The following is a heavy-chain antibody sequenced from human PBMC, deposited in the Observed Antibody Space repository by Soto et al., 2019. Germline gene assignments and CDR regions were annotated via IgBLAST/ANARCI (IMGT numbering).Heavy chain of an antibody. CDR2: IIPIFGTA. CDR3: ARDRSSSSGYYYYGMDV. Sequence: QVQLVQSGAEVKKPGSSVKVSCKASGGTFSSYAISWVRQAPGQGLEWMGGIIPIFGTANYTQKFQGRVTITADESXSXXYMELSSLRSEDTAVYYCARDRSSSSGYYYYGMDVWGQGTTVTVSS. J-gene: IGHJ6*02. D-gene: IGHD6-6*01. V-gene: IGHV1-69*12. CDR1: GGTFSSYA.